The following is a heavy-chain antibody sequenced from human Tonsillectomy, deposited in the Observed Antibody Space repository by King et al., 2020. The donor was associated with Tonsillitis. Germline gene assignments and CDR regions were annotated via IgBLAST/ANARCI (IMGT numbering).Heavy chain of an antibody. J-gene: IGHJ5*02. CDR1: GGSMSSSTSY. Sequence: LQLQESGPGVVKPSETLSLTCSVSGGSMSSSTSYWGWIRQPPGRGPEWLGSIYNTGTTDYNPSLKTRVNIFVDTSKNQFSLKLSSVTAADTAVYYCARHLDFWSVYPNWFDPWGQGTLVTVSS. D-gene: IGHD3-3*01. CDR3: ARHLDFWSVYPNWFDP. V-gene: IGHV4-39*01. CDR2: IYNTGTT.